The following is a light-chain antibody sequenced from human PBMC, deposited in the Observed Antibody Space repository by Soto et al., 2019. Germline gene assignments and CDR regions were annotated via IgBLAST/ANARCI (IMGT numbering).Light chain of an antibody. J-gene: IGLJ1*01. CDR2: EVN. CDR1: SNDVGTYNR. Sequence: QSVLTQPPSVSGSPGQSVTISCTGTSNDVGTYNRVSWYQQPPGTAPKLMIYEVNNRPSGVPDRFSGSKSGNTASLTISGLQAEDEADYYCSSYTSTSTYVLGTGTKLTVL. V-gene: IGLV2-18*02. CDR3: SSYTSTSTYV.